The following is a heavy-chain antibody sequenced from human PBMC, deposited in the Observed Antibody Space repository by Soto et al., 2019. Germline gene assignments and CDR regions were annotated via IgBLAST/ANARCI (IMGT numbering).Heavy chain of an antibody. CDR2: IYPSGGST. D-gene: IGHD3-22*01. CDR1: GYTFTSYY. CDR3: ASPHPAYDSSVYPLSSFDY. V-gene: IGHV1-46*01. Sequence: QVQLVQSGAEVKKPGASVKVSCKASGYTFTSYYMHWVRQAPGQGLEWMGIIYPSGGSTSYAQKFQGRATMTGDTPTSKVYMELSNLRLEDRAVYYWASPHPAYDSSVYPLSSFDYGGQGPLVPVS. J-gene: IGHJ4*02.